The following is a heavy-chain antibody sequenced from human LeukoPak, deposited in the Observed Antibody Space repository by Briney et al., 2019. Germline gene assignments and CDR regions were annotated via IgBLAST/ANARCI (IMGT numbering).Heavy chain of an antibody. Sequence: PGGSLRLSCGASGFTFSNSAMYWVRQAPGKGLEFVSVISTNGDRTYYADSVKGRFTISRDNSKKTLYLQMGSLRADDMAVYYCARGVAISSSGWYDTFDYWGQGALVTISS. CDR3: ARGVAISSSGWYDTFDY. CDR1: GFTFSNSA. D-gene: IGHD6-19*01. CDR2: ISTNGDRT. V-gene: IGHV3-64*02. J-gene: IGHJ4*02.